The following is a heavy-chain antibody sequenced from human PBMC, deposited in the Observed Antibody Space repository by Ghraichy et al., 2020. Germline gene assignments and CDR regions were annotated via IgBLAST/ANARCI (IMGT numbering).Heavy chain of an antibody. CDR1: GFTFSTYW. J-gene: IGHJ4*02. CDR2: IKEDGSEK. Sequence: GGSLRLSCAASGFTFSTYWMAWVRQAPGKGLEWVANIKEDGSEKYYVDSVKGRFTISRDNAKNSLYLQMNSLRAEDTALYYCALITRRTADLDYWGQGTLVTVSS. D-gene: IGHD3-10*01. V-gene: IGHV3-7*01. CDR3: ALITRRTADLDY.